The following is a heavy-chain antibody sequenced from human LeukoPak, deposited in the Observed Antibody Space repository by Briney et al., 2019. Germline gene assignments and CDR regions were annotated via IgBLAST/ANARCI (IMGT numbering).Heavy chain of an antibody. CDR3: ARDIVVVTAMFYFDY. CDR2: INAGNGNT. Sequence: ASVKVSCKASGYTFTSYAIHWVRQAPGQRLEWMGWINAGNGNTKYSQKFQDRVTITRDTSASTAYVELSSLRSEDTAVYYCARDIVVVTAMFYFDYWGQGTLVTVSS. CDR1: GYTFTSYA. V-gene: IGHV1-3*01. D-gene: IGHD2-21*02. J-gene: IGHJ4*02.